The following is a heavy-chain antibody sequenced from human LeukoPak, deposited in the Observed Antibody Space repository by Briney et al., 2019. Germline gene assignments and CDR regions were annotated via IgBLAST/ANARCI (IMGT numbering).Heavy chain of an antibody. V-gene: IGHV3-30-3*01. CDR2: ISKDGSDK. CDR3: AKGYGDYFDY. J-gene: IGHJ4*02. CDR1: GFTFSDYA. Sequence: PGGSLRLSCAAAGFTFSDYAMHWVRQAPGKGLEWVAVISKDGSDKYYPGSVRGRFTISRDNSKNTLYLQMNSLRAEDTAVYYCAKGYGDYFDYWGQGTLVTVSS. D-gene: IGHD4-17*01.